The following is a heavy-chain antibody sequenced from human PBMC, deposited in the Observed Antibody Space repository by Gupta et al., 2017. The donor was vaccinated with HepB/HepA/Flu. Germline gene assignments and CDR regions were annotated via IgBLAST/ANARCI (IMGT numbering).Heavy chain of an antibody. V-gene: IGHV3-7*01. CDR1: GFPLSSYG. Sequence: EVQLVEFGGGLVPPGGSLRLSCAGYGFPLSSYGMSWVRQAPGKGVEWVGNIKQEGSEKYYVDSVKGRFTISRDNAKNSLYLQMNSLRAEDTAGYYCARDGDYGDEGYFDYWGQGTLGTASS. J-gene: IGHJ4*02. CDR3: ARDGDYGDEGYFDY. CDR2: IKQEGSEK. D-gene: IGHD4-17*01.